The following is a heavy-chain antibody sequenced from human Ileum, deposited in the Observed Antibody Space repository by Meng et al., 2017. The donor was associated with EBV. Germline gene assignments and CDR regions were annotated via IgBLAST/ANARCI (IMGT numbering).Heavy chain of an antibody. J-gene: IGHJ4*02. D-gene: IGHD3/OR15-3a*01. V-gene: IGHV1-3*04. CDR1: GFTFTRYP. Sequence: VYVVQAGAEVKKPGASVKLSCKASGFTFTRYPINWVRQAPGQRPEWMGWINTDNGETEFSQKFQGRVTITRDTSATTAYMELISLRSEDTAVYYCASRPGFNIGPFDFWGQGTLVTVSS. CDR3: ASRPGFNIGPFDF. CDR2: INTDNGET.